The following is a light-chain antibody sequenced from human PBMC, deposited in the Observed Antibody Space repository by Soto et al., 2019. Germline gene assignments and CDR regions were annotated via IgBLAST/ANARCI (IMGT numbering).Light chain of an antibody. CDR3: QQRSNWPPGLT. V-gene: IGKV3-11*01. CDR1: QSVSSY. Sequence: EIVLTQSPATLSLSPGERATLSCRASQSVSSYLAWSQQKPGQAPRLLIYDASNRATGIPARFSGSGSGTDFTLTISSLEPEDFAVYYCQQRSNWPPGLTFGGGTKVDIK. J-gene: IGKJ4*01. CDR2: DAS.